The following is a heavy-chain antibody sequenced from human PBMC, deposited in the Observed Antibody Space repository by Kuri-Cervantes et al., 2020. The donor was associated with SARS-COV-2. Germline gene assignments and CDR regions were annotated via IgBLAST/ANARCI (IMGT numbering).Heavy chain of an antibody. CDR1: GFTFDDYA. CDR2: ISWNSGSI. CDR3: ARVLGYGWFDP. D-gene: IGHD1-1*01. J-gene: IGHJ5*02. Sequence: SLKISCAASGFTFDDYAMHWVRQAPGKGLEWVSGISWNSGSIGYADSVTGRFIISRDNAKNLLYLQMNSLRAEDTAVYFCARVLGYGWFDPWGQGTLVTGSS. V-gene: IGHV3-9*01.